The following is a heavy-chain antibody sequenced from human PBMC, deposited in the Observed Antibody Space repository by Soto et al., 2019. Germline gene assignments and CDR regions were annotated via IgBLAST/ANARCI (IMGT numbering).Heavy chain of an antibody. V-gene: IGHV4-59*08. Sequence: SETLSLTCTVSGGSISSYYWSWIRQPPGKGLEWIGYIYYSGSTNYNPSLKSRVTISVDTSKNQFSLKLSSVTAADTAVYYCARHKLAEWGIAVAGAFDYWGQGTLVTVSS. J-gene: IGHJ4*02. CDR2: IYYSGST. CDR1: GGSISSYY. D-gene: IGHD6-19*01. CDR3: ARHKLAEWGIAVAGAFDY.